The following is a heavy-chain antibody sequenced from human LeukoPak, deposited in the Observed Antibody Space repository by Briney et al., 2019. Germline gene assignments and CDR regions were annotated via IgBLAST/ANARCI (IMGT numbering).Heavy chain of an antibody. V-gene: IGHV3-74*01. J-gene: IGHJ4*01. CDR2: IRSDGSST. Sequence: GGSLTLSCAASGFNFHTYWMHWVRQAPGKGLVWVSRIRSDGSSTSYADSVRGRFTISRDNAKNTLYLQMNSLRAEDTAVYYCAGVLGVRDLAYFDYWGHGTLVTVSS. D-gene: IGHD3-10*01. CDR3: AGVLGVRDLAYFDY. CDR1: GFNFHTYW.